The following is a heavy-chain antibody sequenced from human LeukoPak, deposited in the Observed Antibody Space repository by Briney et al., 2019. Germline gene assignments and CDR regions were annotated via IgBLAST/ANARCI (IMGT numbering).Heavy chain of an antibody. CDR2: INAGNGNT. CDR3: AREAPPSGRKGMDV. Sequence: GASVKVSCKASGYTFTSCAMHWVRQAPGQRLEWMGWINAGNGNTKYSQKFQGRVTITRDTSASTAYTELSSLRSEDTAVYYCAREAPPSGRKGMDVWGQGTTVTVSS. V-gene: IGHV1-3*01. J-gene: IGHJ6*02. D-gene: IGHD1-26*01. CDR1: GYTFTSCA.